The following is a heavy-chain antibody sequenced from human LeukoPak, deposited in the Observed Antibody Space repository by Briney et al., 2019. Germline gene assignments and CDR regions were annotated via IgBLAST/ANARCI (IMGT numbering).Heavy chain of an antibody. CDR2: IWYDGSQE. CDR3: ARDLAAARLDF. CDR1: GFTFSNHG. D-gene: IGHD6-6*01. Sequence: GRSLRLSCAASGFTFSNHGMHWVRQAPGKGLEWVANIWYDGSQEYYADTVKGRFTIPRDISKNTLYLQMNSLRAEDTAVYYCARDLAAARLDFRGQGTLVTVSS. J-gene: IGHJ4*02. V-gene: IGHV3-33*01.